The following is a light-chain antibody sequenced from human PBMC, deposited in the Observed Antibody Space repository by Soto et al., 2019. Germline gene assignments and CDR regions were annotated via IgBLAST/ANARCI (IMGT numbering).Light chain of an antibody. CDR3: PQYNNGPPAVT. Sequence: DILLTQSPATLSVSPGEIATLSCRASQSVSLNLAWYHHKLGQAPRLLIYDASTRVTGIPGRFSGSGSGTDFTLTNSYLKSEDFGVYYYPQYNNGPPAVTFGGGTKVEI. J-gene: IGKJ4*01. V-gene: IGKV3-15*01. CDR1: QSVSLN. CDR2: DAS.